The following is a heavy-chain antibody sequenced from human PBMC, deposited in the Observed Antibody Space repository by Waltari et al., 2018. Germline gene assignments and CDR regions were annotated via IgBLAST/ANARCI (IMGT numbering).Heavy chain of an antibody. CDR1: AYPFTAYH. V-gene: IGHV1-2*02. Sequence: QLHLLQSGAELQKPGASVKLPCQAVAYPFTAYHLHWRRQAPGKGLEWMGWINPNNGDTNYAQNFLGRVTMTRDTSINTAYMVLTGLRSDDTAVFYCARDPGPIVGAQDYWGQGTLVTVSS. J-gene: IGHJ4*02. CDR3: ARDPGPIVGAQDY. CDR2: INPNNGDT. D-gene: IGHD1-26*01.